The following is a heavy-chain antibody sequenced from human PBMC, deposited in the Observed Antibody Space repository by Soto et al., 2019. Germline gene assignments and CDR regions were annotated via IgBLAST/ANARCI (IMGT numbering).Heavy chain of an antibody. D-gene: IGHD3-3*01. V-gene: IGHV1-18*01. CDR1: GYTFTSQG. CDR3: ARETDHDFWSGYSGPDYYYGMDV. CDR2: IIAYNANT. J-gene: IGHJ6*02. Sequence: QVQLVQSVAEGKKPGASVQVSCQASGYTFTSQGLSWVRQAPGQGLEWMGWIIAYNANTNYAQKLQGRVTMTTDPSTSTAYKELRSLRSDDTAVYYCARETDHDFWSGYSGPDYYYGMDVWGQGTTVTVSS.